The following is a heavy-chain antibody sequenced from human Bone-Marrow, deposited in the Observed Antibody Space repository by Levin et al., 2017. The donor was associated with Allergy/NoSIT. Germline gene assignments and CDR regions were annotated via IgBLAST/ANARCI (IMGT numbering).Heavy chain of an antibody. D-gene: IGHD6-19*01. V-gene: IGHV1-8*01. CDR1: GYTFTSHE. Sequence: ASVKVSCKASGYTFTSHEIHWVRQATGRGPEWMGWMTPHSGNTGYARQFQGRVTLARDTSTSTAYMELTSLTFDDTAVYYCAVISSGWRGKLDHWGQGTLVTVSS. CDR3: AVISSGWRGKLDH. J-gene: IGHJ5*02. CDR2: MTPHSGNT.